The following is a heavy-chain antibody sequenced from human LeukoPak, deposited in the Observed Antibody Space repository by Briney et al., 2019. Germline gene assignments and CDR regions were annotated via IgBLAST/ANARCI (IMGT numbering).Heavy chain of an antibody. Sequence: SETLSLTCTVSGGSISSYYWNWIRQPPGKGLEWIGYIYYSGSTNYSPSLKSRVTISVDTSKNQFSLRLDSVTAADTAVYYCARHKAVAGDYFDYWGQGTLVTVSS. CDR1: GGSISSYY. CDR2: IYYSGST. CDR3: ARHKAVAGDYFDY. D-gene: IGHD6-19*01. J-gene: IGHJ4*02. V-gene: IGHV4-59*01.